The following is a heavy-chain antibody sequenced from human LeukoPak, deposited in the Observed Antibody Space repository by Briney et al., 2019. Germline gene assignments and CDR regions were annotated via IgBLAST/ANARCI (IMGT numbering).Heavy chain of an antibody. J-gene: IGHJ4*02. Sequence: GGSLRLSCAASGFTFSSYWISWVRQAPGKGMVWVANIKQDGSEKYYVDSVKGRFTISRDNAKNSLYLQMNSLRAEDTAVYYCARDSGDYWGQGTLVTVSS. CDR3: ARDSGDY. CDR1: GFTFSSYW. D-gene: IGHD1-26*01. V-gene: IGHV3-7*01. CDR2: IKQDGSEK.